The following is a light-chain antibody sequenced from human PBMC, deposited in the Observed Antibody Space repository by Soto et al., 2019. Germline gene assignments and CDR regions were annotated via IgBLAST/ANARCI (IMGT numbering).Light chain of an antibody. V-gene: IGKV1-5*03. CDR3: QQCDRSPYT. CDR2: KAS. CDR1: QNISIW. J-gene: IGKJ2*01. Sequence: DIQMTQSPSTLSASVGDRVTITCRASQNISIWLAWYQQKPGKAPKVLIYKASSLESGVPSRFSGSGSGAQFTLTISSRQPDDFVSYYCQQCDRSPYTFGQGTKLEIK.